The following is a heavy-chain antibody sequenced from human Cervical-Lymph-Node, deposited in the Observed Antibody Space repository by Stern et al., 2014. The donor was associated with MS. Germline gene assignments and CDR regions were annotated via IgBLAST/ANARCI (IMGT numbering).Heavy chain of an antibody. Sequence: EVHLVESGGGLVQPGGSLRLSCAASGFTFSTYAFSWVRQAPGKGLEWVSSISDRGVYPYYADSVKGRFTISRDNSKSMLYLEMQSLRAEDTAVYHCAKDLGRGVVVVPLYGLDVWGQGTTVTVSS. CDR3: AKDLGRGVVVVPLYGLDV. CDR1: GFTFSTYA. CDR2: ISDRGVYP. J-gene: IGHJ6*02. V-gene: IGHV3-23*04. D-gene: IGHD2-2*01.